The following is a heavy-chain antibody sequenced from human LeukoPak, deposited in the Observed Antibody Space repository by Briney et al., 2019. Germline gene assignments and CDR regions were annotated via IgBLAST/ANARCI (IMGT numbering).Heavy chain of an antibody. Sequence: GASVNVSCKASGYTFTGYYMHWVRQAPGQGREWMGWINPNSGGTNYAQKFQGRVTMTRDTSISTAYMELSRLRSDDTAVYYCARETETVVADYWGQGTLVTVSS. CDR3: ARETETVVADY. CDR1: GYTFTGYY. V-gene: IGHV1-2*02. CDR2: INPNSGGT. D-gene: IGHD2-15*01. J-gene: IGHJ4*02.